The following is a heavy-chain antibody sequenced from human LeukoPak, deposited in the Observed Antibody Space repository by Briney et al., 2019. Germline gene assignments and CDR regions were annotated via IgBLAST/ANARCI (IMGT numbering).Heavy chain of an antibody. CDR2: ISNDGSKE. Sequence: GGSLRRSCAASGLTFSSYGMYWVRQAPGKGLEWVAVISNDGSKEYYGDSVKGRFTISRDNSKNTLYLQMNSLRAEDTAVYYCAKGGSGRYADYWGQGILVIVSS. CDR3: AKGGSGRYADY. D-gene: IGHD6-19*01. V-gene: IGHV3-30*18. J-gene: IGHJ4*02. CDR1: GLTFSSYG.